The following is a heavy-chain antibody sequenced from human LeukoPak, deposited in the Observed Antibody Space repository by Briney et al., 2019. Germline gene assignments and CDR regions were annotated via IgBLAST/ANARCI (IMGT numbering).Heavy chain of an antibody. J-gene: IGHJ6*03. CDR2: IRYDGSIK. CDR3: AKDNVKVTTIRRVPHYMDV. V-gene: IGHV3-30*02. Sequence: GGSLRLSRAASGFIFSSYGMHWVRQAPGKGLEWVAFIRYDGSIKYYADSVKGRFTISRDNSKNTLYLQMSSLTAEDTAVYYCAKDNVKVTTIRRVPHYMDVWGKGATVTISS. CDR1: GFIFSSYG. D-gene: IGHD5-12*01.